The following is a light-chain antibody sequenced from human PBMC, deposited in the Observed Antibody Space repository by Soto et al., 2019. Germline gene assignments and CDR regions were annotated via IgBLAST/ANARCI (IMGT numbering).Light chain of an antibody. CDR1: SSDVGGYNY. V-gene: IGLV2-14*01. Sequence: QSALTQPASVSGSPGQSITISGTGTSSDVGGYNYVSWYQQHPGKAPKLMIYDVSNRPSGVSNRFSGSKSGNTASLTISGLQAEYEADYYCSSYTSSSTLLYVFGTGTKVTVL. J-gene: IGLJ1*01. CDR3: SSYTSSSTLLYV. CDR2: DVS.